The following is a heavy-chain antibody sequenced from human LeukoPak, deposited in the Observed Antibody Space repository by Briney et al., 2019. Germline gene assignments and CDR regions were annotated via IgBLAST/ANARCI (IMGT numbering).Heavy chain of an antibody. Sequence: PSETLSLTCTVSGGSISSYYWSWIRQPPGKGLEGIGYIYYSGSTNYNPSLKSRGTISVDPSKNQFSLKLSSVTAADTAVYYCARGAHSSSWSVGAFDIWGQGTMVTVSS. J-gene: IGHJ3*02. CDR1: GGSISSYY. D-gene: IGHD6-13*01. CDR3: ARGAHSSSWSVGAFDI. V-gene: IGHV4-59*01. CDR2: IYYSGST.